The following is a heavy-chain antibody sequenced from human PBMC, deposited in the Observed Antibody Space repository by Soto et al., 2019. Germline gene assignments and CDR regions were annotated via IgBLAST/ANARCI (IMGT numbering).Heavy chain of an antibody. V-gene: IGHV3-21*04. CDR2: ISSSGDYL. CDR3: AKDESPDVAIVYGMDV. Sequence: GGSLRLSCAASGFTFRRNNMNWVRQAPGKGLEWVASISSSGDYLYYADSVKGRFIISRDNFQSSLFLQMNNLRADDTALYYCAKDESPDVAIVYGMDVWGQGTTVTVSS. D-gene: IGHD3-22*01. CDR1: GFTFRRNN. J-gene: IGHJ6*02.